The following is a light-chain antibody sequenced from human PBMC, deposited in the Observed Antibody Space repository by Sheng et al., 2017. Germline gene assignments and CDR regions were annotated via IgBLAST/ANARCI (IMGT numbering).Light chain of an antibody. V-gene: IGKV1-27*01. CDR1: QGMYNY. Sequence: DIQMTLSPSTLSASVGDRVTITCRASQGMYNYLAWYQQKPGKVPKLLICDASTLQSGVPSRFSGGGSGTDFTLSISSLQPEDFATYYCLQDYNYPQTFGGGTEGGDQT. CDR2: DAS. J-gene: IGKJ4*01. CDR3: LQDYNYPQT.